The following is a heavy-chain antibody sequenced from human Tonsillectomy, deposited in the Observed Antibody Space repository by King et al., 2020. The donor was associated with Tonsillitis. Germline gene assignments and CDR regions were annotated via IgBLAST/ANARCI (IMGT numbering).Heavy chain of an antibody. CDR2: IYYSGST. Sequence: QLQESGPGLVKPSETLSLTCSVSGGSVSSSSYYWGWIRQPPGKGLEWIGTIYYSGSTNYNPSLKTRVTISVDTSKNQFSLKLSSGTAADTAVYYCATRDRYYDSSGYYSCNGCWGQGTLVTVSS. J-gene: IGHJ4*02. D-gene: IGHD3-22*01. CDR1: GGSVSSSSYY. CDR3: ATRDRYYDSSGYYSCNGC. V-gene: IGHV4-39*07.